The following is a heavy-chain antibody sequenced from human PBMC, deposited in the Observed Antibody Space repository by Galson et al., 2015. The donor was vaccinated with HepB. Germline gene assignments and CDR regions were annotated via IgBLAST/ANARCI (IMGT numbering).Heavy chain of an antibody. D-gene: IGHD6-19*01. CDR1: GFSLSTSGVA. Sequence: PALVKPTQTLTLTCTFSGFSLSTSGVAVGWLRQPPGKALEWLALIYWDGDKRYSPSLKSRLTITKDTSKNQVVLTMTNMDPVDTATYYCARSTSAYSSGWYADYWGQGTLVTVSS. CDR2: IYWDGDK. CDR3: ARSTSAYSSGWYADY. J-gene: IGHJ4*02. V-gene: IGHV2-5*02.